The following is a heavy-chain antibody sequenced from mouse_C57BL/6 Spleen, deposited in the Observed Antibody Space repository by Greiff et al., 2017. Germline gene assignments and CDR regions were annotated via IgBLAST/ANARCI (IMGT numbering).Heavy chain of an antibody. J-gene: IGHJ1*03. CDR3: ARPGTTVVARYFDV. CDR1: GYTFTGYW. V-gene: IGHV1-9*01. CDR2: ILPGSGST. D-gene: IGHD1-1*01. Sequence: QVQLKQSGAELMKPGASVKLSCKATGYTFTGYWIEWVKQRPGHGLEWIGEILPGSGSTNYNEKFKGKATLTADTSSNTAYMQLSSLTTEDSAIYYCARPGTTVVARYFDVWGTGTTVTVSS.